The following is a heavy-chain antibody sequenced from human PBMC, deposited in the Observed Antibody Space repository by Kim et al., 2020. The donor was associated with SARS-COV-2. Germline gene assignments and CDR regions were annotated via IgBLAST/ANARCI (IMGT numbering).Heavy chain of an antibody. CDR2: ISYDGSNK. V-gene: IGHV3-30*03. Sequence: GGSLRLSCAASGFTFSSYGMHWVRQAPGKGLEWVAVISYDGSNKYYADSVKGRFTISRDNSKNTLYLQMNSLRAEDTAVYYCARPLCSSTSCYYYYYGMDVWGQGTTVTVSS. J-gene: IGHJ6*02. D-gene: IGHD2-2*01. CDR3: ARPLCSSTSCYYYYYGMDV. CDR1: GFTFSSYG.